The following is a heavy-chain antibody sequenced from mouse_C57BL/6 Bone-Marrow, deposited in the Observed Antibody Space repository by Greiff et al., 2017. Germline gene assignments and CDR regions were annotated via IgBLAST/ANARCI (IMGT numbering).Heavy chain of an antibody. J-gene: IGHJ4*01. CDR1: GYTFTDYY. CDR2: INPNNGGT. D-gene: IGHD2-1*01. V-gene: IGHV1-26*01. Sequence: EVQLQQSGPELVKPGASVKISCKASGYTFTDYYMNWVKQSHGKSLEWIGDINPNNGGTSYNQKFKGKATLTVDKSSSTAYMELRSLTSEYSAVYYCAREDYGKPYAMDYWGQETSVTVSS. CDR3: AREDYGKPYAMDY.